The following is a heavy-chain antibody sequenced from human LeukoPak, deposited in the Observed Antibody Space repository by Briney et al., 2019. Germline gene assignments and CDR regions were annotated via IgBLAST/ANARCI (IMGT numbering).Heavy chain of an antibody. V-gene: IGHV3-7*01. CDR3: ASSYGRGAARPNGY. J-gene: IGHJ4*02. D-gene: IGHD6-6*01. CDR1: GFTFSSYW. Sequence: LGGSLRLSCAASGFTFSSYWMSWVRQAPGKGLEWVANIKQDGSEKYYVDSVKGRFTISRDNAKNSLYLQMNSLRAEDTAVYYCASSYGRGAARPNGYWGQGTLVTVSS. CDR2: IKQDGSEK.